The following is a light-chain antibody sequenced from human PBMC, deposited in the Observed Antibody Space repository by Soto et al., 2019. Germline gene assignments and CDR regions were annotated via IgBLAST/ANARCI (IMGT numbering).Light chain of an antibody. CDR1: QSVRDN. V-gene: IGKV3-15*01. CDR2: GAS. Sequence: EIVLTQSPAVLSVSPGERVTLSCRASQSVRDNLAWFQQKPGQSPRLLIFGASTRATGLPARFSGSGSGTEFTLTISSLQSEDFAVYYCQQYNNWPPIIFGQGTRLEIK. J-gene: IGKJ5*01. CDR3: QQYNNWPPII.